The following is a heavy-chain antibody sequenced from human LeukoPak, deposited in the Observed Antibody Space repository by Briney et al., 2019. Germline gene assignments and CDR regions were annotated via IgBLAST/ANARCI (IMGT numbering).Heavy chain of an antibody. CDR3: ARARSLYDFWSGYYGNYFDY. Sequence: PSETLSLTCAVYGGSFSGYYWSWIRQPPGKGLEWIGEINHSGSTNYNPSLKSRVTRSVYTSKNQFSLKLSSVTAADTAVYYCARARSLYDFWSGYYGNYFDYWGQGTLVTVSS. CDR2: INHSGST. V-gene: IGHV4-34*01. J-gene: IGHJ4*02. CDR1: GGSFSGYY. D-gene: IGHD3-3*01.